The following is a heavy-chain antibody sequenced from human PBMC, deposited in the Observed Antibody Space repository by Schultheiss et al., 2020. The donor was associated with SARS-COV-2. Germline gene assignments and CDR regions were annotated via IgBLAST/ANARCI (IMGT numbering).Heavy chain of an antibody. Sequence: SETLSLTCTVSGASVSSGSSYWTWIRQPPGKGLEWIGYIYYSGSTNYCPSLKSRVTISVDTSKNQFSLKLTSMTPADTAVYYCAREGWQQLVDYWGQGTLVTVSS. D-gene: IGHD6-13*01. CDR2: IYYSGST. V-gene: IGHV4-61*01. CDR1: GASVSSGSSY. CDR3: AREGWQQLVDY. J-gene: IGHJ4*02.